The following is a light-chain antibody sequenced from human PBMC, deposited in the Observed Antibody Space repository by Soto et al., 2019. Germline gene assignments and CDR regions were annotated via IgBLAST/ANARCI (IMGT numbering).Light chain of an antibody. V-gene: IGLV7-46*01. Sequence: QAVVTQEPSLTVSPGGTVTLTCDSNTGAVTGAHYPHWFQQKPGQAPRTLIYDTYNRHSWTPARFLGSLLGGKAALTLSNAQPEDEAEYYCLLFYSGAHVVFGGGTKLTVL. J-gene: IGLJ2*01. CDR1: TGAVTGAHY. CDR2: DTY. CDR3: LLFYSGAHVV.